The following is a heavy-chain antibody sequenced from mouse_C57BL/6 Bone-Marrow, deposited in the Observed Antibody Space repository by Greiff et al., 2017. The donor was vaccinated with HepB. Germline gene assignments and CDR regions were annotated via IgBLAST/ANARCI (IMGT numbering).Heavy chain of an antibody. V-gene: IGHV14-1*01. CDR2: IDPEDGDT. CDR1: GFNLKDYY. J-gene: IGHJ2*01. CDR3: TTSSGNFDY. Sequence: EVQPQPSGAVPVRPGASVKLSCTASGFNLKDYYMHWVKQRPEQGLEWIGRIDPEDGDTEYAPKFQGKATMTADTSSNTAYLQLSSLTSEETAGYYRTTSSGNFDYWGEGTTLSVSS. D-gene: IGHD6-1*01.